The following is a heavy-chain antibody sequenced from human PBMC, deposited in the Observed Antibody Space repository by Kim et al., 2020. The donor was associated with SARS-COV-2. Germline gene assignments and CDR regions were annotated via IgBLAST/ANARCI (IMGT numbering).Heavy chain of an antibody. CDR3: ARPIVPGGNYGMDV. V-gene: IGHV1-46*01. J-gene: IGHJ6*02. D-gene: IGHD3-16*01. Sequence: AEKFRGRVPMTRDTSKSTVYMGLGSMRSEDTAVYYCARPIVPGGNYGMDVWGQGTTVTVSS.